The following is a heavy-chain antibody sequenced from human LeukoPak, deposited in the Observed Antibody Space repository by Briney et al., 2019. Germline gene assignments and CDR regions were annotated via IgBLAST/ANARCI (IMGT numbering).Heavy chain of an antibody. D-gene: IGHD6-19*01. CDR2: ISSSSSTI. CDR1: GFTFSSYS. CDR3: ARASSSVWYDSFDY. Sequence: GGSLRLSCAASGFTFSSYSMKWVRQAPGKGLEWVSYISSSSSTIYYADSVKGRFTISRDNAKNSLYLQMNSLRDEDTAVYYCARASSSVWYDSFDYWGQGTLVTVSS. J-gene: IGHJ4*02. V-gene: IGHV3-48*02.